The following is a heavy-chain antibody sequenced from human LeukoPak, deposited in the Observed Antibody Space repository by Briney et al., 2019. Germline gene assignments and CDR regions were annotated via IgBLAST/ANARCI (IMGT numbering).Heavy chain of an antibody. CDR1: GYTFTSYY. V-gene: IGHV1-46*01. Sequence: ASVKVSCKASGYTFTSYYMHWVRQAPGQGLEWMGIINPSGGSTSYAQKFQGRVTMTRDTSTSTVYMELSSLRSEDTAVYYCARETPSHYDFWSGPFDYWGQGTLVTVSS. J-gene: IGHJ4*02. D-gene: IGHD3-3*01. CDR3: ARETPSHYDFWSGPFDY. CDR2: INPSGGST.